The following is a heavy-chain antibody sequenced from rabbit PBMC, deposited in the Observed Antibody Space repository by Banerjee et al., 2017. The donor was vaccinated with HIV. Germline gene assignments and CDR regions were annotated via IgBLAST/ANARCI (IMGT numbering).Heavy chain of an antibody. CDR2: IYAGHGGT. J-gene: IGHJ4*01. Sequence: QSLEESGGDLVKPGASLTLTCKASGFDFSSNAMCWVRQAPGKGLELIACIYAGHGGTYYASWARGRFTISKTSSTTVTLQMTSLTAADTATYFCARDLAGVIGWNFNLWGQGTLVTVS. CDR1: GFDFSSNA. CDR3: ARDLAGVIGWNFNL. D-gene: IGHD4-1*01. V-gene: IGHV1S40*01.